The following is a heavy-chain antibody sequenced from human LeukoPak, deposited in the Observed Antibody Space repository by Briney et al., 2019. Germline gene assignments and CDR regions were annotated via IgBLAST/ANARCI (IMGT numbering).Heavy chain of an antibody. CDR3: ARGRYYGSGSYYFDY. D-gene: IGHD3-10*01. CDR1: GGTFSSYA. Sequence: SVKVSCKASGGTFSSYAISWVRQAPGQGLEWMGGIIPIFGTANYAQKFQGRVTITADKSTSTAYMELSRLRSDDTAVYYCARGRYYGSGSYYFDYWGQGTLVTVSS. V-gene: IGHV1-69*06. CDR2: IIPIFGTA. J-gene: IGHJ4*02.